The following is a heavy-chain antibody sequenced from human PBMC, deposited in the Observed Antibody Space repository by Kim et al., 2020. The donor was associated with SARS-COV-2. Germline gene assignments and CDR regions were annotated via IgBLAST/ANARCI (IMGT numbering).Heavy chain of an antibody. J-gene: IGHJ5*02. CDR3: AKDGDIVVVVAARFDP. V-gene: IGHV3-23*01. CDR1: GFTFSSYA. CDR2: ISGSGGST. Sequence: GGSLRLSCAASGFTFSSYAMSWVRQAPGKGLEWVSAISGSGGSTYYADSVKGRFTISRDNSKNTLYLQMNSLRAEDTAVYYCAKDGDIVVVVAARFDPWGQGTLVTVSS. D-gene: IGHD2-15*01.